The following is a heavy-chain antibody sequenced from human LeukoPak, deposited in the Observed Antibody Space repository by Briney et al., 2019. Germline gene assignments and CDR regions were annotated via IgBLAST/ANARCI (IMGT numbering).Heavy chain of an antibody. V-gene: IGHV3-73*01. D-gene: IGHD1-1*01. J-gene: IGHJ6*02. CDR3: TRPPNDRPGDYYYYGMDV. Sequence: HPGGSLKLSCAASGFTFSGSAMHWVRQASGKGLEWVGRIRSKANSYATAYAASVKGRFTISRDDSKNTAYLQMNSLKTEDTAVYYCTRPPNDRPGDYYYYGMDVWGQGTTVTVSS. CDR2: IRSKANSYAT. CDR1: GFTFSGSA.